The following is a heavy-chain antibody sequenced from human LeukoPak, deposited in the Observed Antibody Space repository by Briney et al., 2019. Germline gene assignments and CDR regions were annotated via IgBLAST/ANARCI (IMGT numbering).Heavy chain of an antibody. CDR1: GFTVSSNY. CDR3: AKATAYYYDSSGYSFDY. Sequence: GGSLRLSCAASGFTVSSNYMSWVRQAPGKGLEWVSAISGSVGSTYYADSVKGRFTISRDNSKNTLYLQMTSLRAEDTAVYYCAKATAYYYDSSGYSFDYWGQGALVAVSS. J-gene: IGHJ4*02. D-gene: IGHD3-22*01. V-gene: IGHV3-23*01. CDR2: ISGSVGST.